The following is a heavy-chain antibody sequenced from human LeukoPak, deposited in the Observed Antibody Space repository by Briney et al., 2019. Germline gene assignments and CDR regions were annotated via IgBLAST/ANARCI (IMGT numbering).Heavy chain of an antibody. CDR1: GGSITSDH. CDR2: IFYSGRT. J-gene: IGHJ3*02. Sequence: PSETPSLTCTVSGGSITSDHWNWIRQPPGKGLEWIGCIFYSGRTYYNPSLKSRVSISVDMSKNQFSLRLTSVTAADTAVYYCARKNDFEIWGQGTLVTVSS. D-gene: IGHD2/OR15-2a*01. CDR3: ARKNDFEI. V-gene: IGHV4-59*12.